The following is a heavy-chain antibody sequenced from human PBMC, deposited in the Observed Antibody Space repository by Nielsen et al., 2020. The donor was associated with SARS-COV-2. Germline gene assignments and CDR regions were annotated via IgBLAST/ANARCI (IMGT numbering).Heavy chain of an antibody. Sequence: GESLKISCAASGFIVSNNYMSWVRQASGKGLEWVSVMYSAGTTYYADSVKGRFTISRHSSENSLYLQMNSLRADDTALYYCARGGYCSSSSCYNAFDVWGEGTMVLVSS. CDR2: MYSAGTT. D-gene: IGHD2-2*03. J-gene: IGHJ3*01. CDR3: ARGGYCSSSSCYNAFDV. CDR1: GFIVSNNY. V-gene: IGHV3-53*04.